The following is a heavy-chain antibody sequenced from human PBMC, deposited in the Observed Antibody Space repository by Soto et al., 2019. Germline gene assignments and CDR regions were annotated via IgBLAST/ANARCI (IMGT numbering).Heavy chain of an antibody. V-gene: IGHV3-74*01. CDR1: EFTFSKYL. J-gene: IGHJ5*02. CDR2: INMDGTKT. CDR3: ARDYYYDSRSSSVNWLDP. Sequence: PGGSLILSCVASEFTFSKYLMHWVRQAPGKGLVWVSRINMDGTKTAYADSVKGRFAVSRDNANNTLYLQMNSLGVEDTAVYYCARDYYYDSRSSSVNWLDPWGQGTLVTVSS. D-gene: IGHD3-22*01.